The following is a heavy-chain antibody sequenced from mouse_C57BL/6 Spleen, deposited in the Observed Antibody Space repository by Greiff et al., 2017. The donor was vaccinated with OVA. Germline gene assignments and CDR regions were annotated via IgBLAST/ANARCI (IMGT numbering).Heavy chain of an antibody. CDR3: ARSDYYGSTVYWYFDV. CDR2: IYPGSGST. V-gene: IGHV1-55*01. D-gene: IGHD1-1*01. Sequence: QVQLQQPGAELVKPGASVKMSCKASGYTFTSYWITWVKQRPGQGLEWIGDIYPGSGSTNYNEKFKSKATLTVDTSSSTAYMQLSRLTSEDSAVYYCARSDYYGSTVYWYFDVWGTGTTVTVSS. CDR1: GYTFTSYW. J-gene: IGHJ1*03.